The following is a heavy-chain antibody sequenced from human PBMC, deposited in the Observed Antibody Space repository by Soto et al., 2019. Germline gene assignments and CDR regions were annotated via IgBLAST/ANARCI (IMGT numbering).Heavy chain of an antibody. CDR3: AKARMKKLVVGYYYYGMDV. D-gene: IGHD2-8*01. CDR1: GGSISSYY. V-gene: IGHV4-59*01. Sequence: SETLSLTCTVSGGSISSYYWSWIRQPPGKGLEWIGYIYYSGSTNYNPSLKSRVTISVDTSKNQFSLKLSSVTAEDTAVYYCAKARMKKLVVGYYYYGMDVWGEGTTVTVSS. J-gene: IGHJ6*04. CDR2: IYYSGST.